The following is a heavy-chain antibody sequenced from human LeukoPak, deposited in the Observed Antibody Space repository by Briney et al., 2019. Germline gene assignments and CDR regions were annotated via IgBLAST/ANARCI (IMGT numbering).Heavy chain of an antibody. V-gene: IGHV6-1*01. CDR1: GDSVSSDSAA. CDR3: ARVRRVAVTPYSFDY. D-gene: IGHD5-24*01. Sequence: SQTLSLTCAISGDSVSSDSAAWNWIRQSPSRGLEWLGRTYYRAKWYNDYAVSVKSRITINPDTSKNQFSLQLNSVTPDDTAVYYCARVRRVAVTPYSFDYWGQGTLVTVSS. CDR2: TYYRAKWYN. J-gene: IGHJ4*02.